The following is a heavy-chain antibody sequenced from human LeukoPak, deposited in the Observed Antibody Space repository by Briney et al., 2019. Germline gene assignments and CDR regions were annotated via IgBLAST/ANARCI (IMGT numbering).Heavy chain of an antibody. D-gene: IGHD6-19*01. CDR1: GYIFIGYN. CDR3: ARIKGPYSSGWYELDY. J-gene: IGHJ4*02. CDR2: INPNSGGT. V-gene: IGHV1-2*02. Sequence: GASVKVSCKASGYIFIGYNMHWVRQAPGQGLEWMGWINPNSGGTNYAQNFQGRVTMTRDTSISTAYMELSRLRSDDTAVYYCARIKGPYSSGWYELDYWGQGTLVTVSS.